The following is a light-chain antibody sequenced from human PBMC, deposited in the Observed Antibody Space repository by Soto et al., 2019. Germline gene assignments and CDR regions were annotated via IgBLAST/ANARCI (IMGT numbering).Light chain of an antibody. V-gene: IGKV1-5*01. J-gene: IGKJ1*01. Sequence: DLQMTQSPPTLSASVGDRVTITCRASQTVERWLAWYQQKPGKAPNLVISDGSSLERGVPSRFSGSGSGTEFTLTISGLQPDDFATYYCQQYKDSVWTFGQGPEVGIK. CDR2: DGS. CDR3: QQYKDSVWT. CDR1: QTVERW.